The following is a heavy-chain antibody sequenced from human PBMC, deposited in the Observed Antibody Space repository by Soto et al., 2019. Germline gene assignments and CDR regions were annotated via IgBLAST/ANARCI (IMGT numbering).Heavy chain of an antibody. CDR3: ARGGWFLRGYGMAV. Sequence: QVQLQESGPGLVKASETLSLTCTVSGDSISTDYWSWIRQPPGKRLEYIGFIYNGGSPNYSPSLESRVTISPNPSKNQFSLTLSSVTAADTAVYSGARGGWFLRGYGMAVWAEGPRSPSP. D-gene: IGHD2-15*01. CDR2: IYNGGSP. CDR1: GDSISTDY. J-gene: IGHJ6*02. V-gene: IGHV4-59*01.